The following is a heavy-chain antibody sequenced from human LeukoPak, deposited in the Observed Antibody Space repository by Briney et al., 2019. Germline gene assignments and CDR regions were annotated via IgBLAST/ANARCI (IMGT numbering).Heavy chain of an antibody. CDR1: GFTFSSYW. CDR3: ARGRGAGTHDL. V-gene: IGHV3-7*01. Sequence: PGGSLRLSCAAPGFTFSSYWMSWVRQAPGKGLEWVANIKQDGSEKYYVDSMKGRFTISRDNAKNSLYLQMNSLRAEDTAVYYCARGRGAGTHDLWGQGTLVTVSS. J-gene: IGHJ4*02. D-gene: IGHD1-1*01. CDR2: IKQDGSEK.